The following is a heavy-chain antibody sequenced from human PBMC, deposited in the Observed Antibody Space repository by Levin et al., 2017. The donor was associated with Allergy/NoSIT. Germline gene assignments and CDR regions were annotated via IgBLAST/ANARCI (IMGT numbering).Heavy chain of an antibody. J-gene: IGHJ5*02. Sequence: SETLSLTCNVSGGSISSDSHYWSWIRQPPGKGLEWIGNIYFTGSTKYKSSLKSRVTISVDTSKNQFSLKLSSVTAADTAVYYCARRIAGEYNWFDPWGQGTLVTVSS. D-gene: IGHD6-13*01. V-gene: IGHV4-39*01. CDR3: ARRIAGEYNWFDP. CDR1: GGSISSDSHY. CDR2: IYFTGST.